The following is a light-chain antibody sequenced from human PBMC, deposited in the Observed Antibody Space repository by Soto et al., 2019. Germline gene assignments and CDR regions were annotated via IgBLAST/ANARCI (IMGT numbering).Light chain of an antibody. CDR2: EVS. CDR3: TSYAGSNIWV. V-gene: IGLV2-8*01. CDR1: SSDVGGYNY. J-gene: IGLJ2*01. Sequence: QSALTQPPSASGSPGQSVTISCTGTSSDVGGYNYVSWFQQHPGKAPKLMIDEVSKRPSRVPDRFSGSKSGNTASLTVSGLQAEDEADYYCTSYAGSNIWVFGGGTKVTVL.